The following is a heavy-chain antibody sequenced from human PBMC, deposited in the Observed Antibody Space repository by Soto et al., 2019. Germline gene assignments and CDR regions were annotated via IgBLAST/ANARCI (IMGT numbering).Heavy chain of an antibody. D-gene: IGHD3-10*01. CDR3: ARNLALSSELDY. Sequence: SETLSLTCSVSGGSISPNYWSWIRQPPGKGLEWIGYIYHSGSTNYNPSLRSRVTISIDTSKNRFSLKLSSVTAADTAVYYCARNLALSSELDYWGQGTLVTVSS. J-gene: IGHJ4*02. CDR1: GGSISPNY. CDR2: IYHSGST. V-gene: IGHV4-59*01.